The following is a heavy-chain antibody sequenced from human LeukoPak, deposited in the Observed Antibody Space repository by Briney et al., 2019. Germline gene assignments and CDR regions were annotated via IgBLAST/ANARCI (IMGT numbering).Heavy chain of an antibody. V-gene: IGHV3-74*01. Sequence: GGSLRLSCAASGLTFTTYWMHWVRQAPGEGLVWVSRIQSDGSATGYAASVKGRFTISRDNARNTLYLQMNSLRAEDTAVYYCARELDAYDGMDVWGQGTTVTVSS. J-gene: IGHJ6*02. D-gene: IGHD2-8*01. CDR1: GLTFTTYW. CDR2: IQSDGSAT. CDR3: ARELDAYDGMDV.